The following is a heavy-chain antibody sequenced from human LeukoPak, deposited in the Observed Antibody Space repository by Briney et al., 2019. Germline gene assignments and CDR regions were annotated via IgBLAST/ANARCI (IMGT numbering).Heavy chain of an antibody. Sequence: PSETLSLTCTVSGGSISSYYWSWIRQPPGKGLEWIGYISYNGNTNYSPSLKSRVTISLDTSKSQFSLRVNSVTSADTAVYYCAREDGDYFDYWGQGKLVTVSS. V-gene: IGHV4-59*01. CDR1: GGSISSYY. CDR2: ISYNGNT. D-gene: IGHD4-17*01. J-gene: IGHJ4*02. CDR3: AREDGDYFDY.